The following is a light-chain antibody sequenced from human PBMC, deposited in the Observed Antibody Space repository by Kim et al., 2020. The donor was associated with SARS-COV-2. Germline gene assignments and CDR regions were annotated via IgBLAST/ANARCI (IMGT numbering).Light chain of an antibody. CDR1: SSDVGGYNY. V-gene: IGLV2-14*03. Sequence: QSALTQPASVSGSPGQSITISCTGTSSDVGGYNYVSWYQHHPGKAPKLMIYDVSERPSGVSNRFSGSKSGNTASLTISGLQAEDEADYYCSSYTSSSTVLFGGGTQLTVL. CDR3: SSYTSSSTVL. J-gene: IGLJ2*01. CDR2: DVS.